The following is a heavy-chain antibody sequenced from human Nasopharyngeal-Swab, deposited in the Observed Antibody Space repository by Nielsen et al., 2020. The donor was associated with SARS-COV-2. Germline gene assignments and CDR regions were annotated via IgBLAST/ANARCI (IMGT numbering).Heavy chain of an antibody. CDR3: ARVLGSGSYYIDY. J-gene: IGHJ4*02. D-gene: IGHD3-10*01. Sequence: ASVKASCKASGYTFTSYDINWVRQATGQGLEWMGWMNPNSGNTGCAQKFQGRVTITRNTSISTAYMELSSLRSEDTAVYYCARVLGSGSYYIDYWGQGTLVTVSS. CDR1: GYTFTSYD. CDR2: MNPNSGNT. V-gene: IGHV1-8*01.